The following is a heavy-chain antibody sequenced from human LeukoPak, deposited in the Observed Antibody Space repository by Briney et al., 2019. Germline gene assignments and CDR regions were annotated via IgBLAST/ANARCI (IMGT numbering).Heavy chain of an antibody. V-gene: IGHV3-11*06. Sequence: GGSLRLSCAASRFTLSTYWMSWVRQAPGKGLEWVSYIHSSSAYTNNADSVKGRFTISRDNAKNSLYLQMNSLRAEDTAVYYCARTGDYESFDYWGQGTLVTVSS. CDR3: ARTGDYESFDY. J-gene: IGHJ4*02. CDR1: RFTLSTYW. CDR2: IHSSSAYT. D-gene: IGHD4-17*01.